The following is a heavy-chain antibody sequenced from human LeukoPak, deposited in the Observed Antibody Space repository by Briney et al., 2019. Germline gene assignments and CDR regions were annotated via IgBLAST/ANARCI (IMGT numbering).Heavy chain of an antibody. CDR3: VKDLSGTYSFDY. J-gene: IGHJ4*02. CDR1: RFTFSRYG. CDR2: IWYDGSNK. Sequence: GGSLRLSCAASRFTFSRYGMHWVRQAPGKGLEWVAVIWYDGSNKYYADSVKGRFTISRDNSKNTLYLQMNSLRAEDTAVYYCVKDLSGTYSFDYWGQGTLVTVSS. D-gene: IGHD3-10*01. V-gene: IGHV3-30*02.